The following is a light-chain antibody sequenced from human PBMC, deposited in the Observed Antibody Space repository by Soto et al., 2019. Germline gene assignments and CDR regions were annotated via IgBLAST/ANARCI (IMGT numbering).Light chain of an antibody. J-gene: IGLJ2*01. CDR2: DVS. CDR3: SSYISTSTLVA. Sequence: QSVLTQPASVSGSPGQSISISCTGTSLDIGTYNYVSWYQRHPGKAPKLIIYDVSNRPSGVSNRLSGSKSGNTASLTISGLQAEDEADYYCSSYISTSTLVAFGGGTKLTVL. V-gene: IGLV2-14*03. CDR1: SLDIGTYNY.